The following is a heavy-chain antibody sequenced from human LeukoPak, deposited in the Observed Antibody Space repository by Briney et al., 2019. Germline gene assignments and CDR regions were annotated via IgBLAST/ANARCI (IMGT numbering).Heavy chain of an antibody. CDR3: ARLVWLGESPGSWFDS. D-gene: IGHD3-10*01. CDR1: GGSITSHF. CDR2: IHYSGST. J-gene: IGHJ5*01. V-gene: IGHV4-59*11. Sequence: PETLSLTCSVSGGSITSHFWSWIRQPPGKGLEWIGYIHYSGSTNYNPSLKSRVTISPDTSKNQLFLKLNSVTAADTAVYYCARLVWLGESPGSWFDSWGQGTLVTVSS.